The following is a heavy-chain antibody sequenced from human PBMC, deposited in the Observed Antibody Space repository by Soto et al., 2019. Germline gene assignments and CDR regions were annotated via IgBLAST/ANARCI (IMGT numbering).Heavy chain of an antibody. Sequence: GAAQKISRDCSGYIINSHWVGLVRPLPRKGLECMGNIYPGNSETRYNPSFPGQGTISVDKAISAAYLQWSSQKASDISMYYCARQNSDIAACFDYYYGMDVWGQGTTVTVSS. V-gene: IGHV5-51*01. J-gene: IGHJ6*02. CDR3: ARQNSDIAACFDYYYGMDV. D-gene: IGHD6-6*01. CDR1: GYIINSHW. CDR2: IYPGNSET.